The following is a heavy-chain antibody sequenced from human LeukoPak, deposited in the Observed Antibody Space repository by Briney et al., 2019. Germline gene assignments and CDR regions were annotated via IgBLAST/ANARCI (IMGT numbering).Heavy chain of an antibody. D-gene: IGHD2-8*02. J-gene: IGHJ4*02. CDR2: IYYSGST. CDR1: GGSFSGYY. CDR3: ARQPFSTGTPDY. V-gene: IGHV4-59*01. Sequence: PSETLSLTCAVYGGSFSGYYWSWIRQPPGKGLEWIGYIYYSGSTNYNPSLKSRVTISVDTSKNQFSLKLSSVTAADTAVYYCARQPFSTGTPDYWGQGTLVTVSS.